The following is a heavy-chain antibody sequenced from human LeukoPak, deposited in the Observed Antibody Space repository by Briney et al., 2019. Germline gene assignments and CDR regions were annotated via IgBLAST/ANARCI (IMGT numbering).Heavy chain of an antibody. CDR3: ARHVRFWDIVVVPAAQSDWFDP. J-gene: IGHJ5*02. Sequence: SETLSLTCTVSGGSISSSSYYWGWIRQPPGKGLEWIGSIYYSGSTYYNPSLKSRVTISVDTSKNQFSLKLSSVTAADTAVYYCARHVRFWDIVVVPAAQSDWFDPWGQGTLVTVSS. CDR2: IYYSGST. V-gene: IGHV4-39*01. D-gene: IGHD2-2*01. CDR1: GGSISSSSYY.